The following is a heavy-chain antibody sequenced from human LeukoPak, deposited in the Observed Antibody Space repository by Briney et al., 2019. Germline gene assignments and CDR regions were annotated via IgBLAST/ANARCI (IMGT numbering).Heavy chain of an antibody. CDR1: GGSIGSGNFY. CDR2: IHTSGST. D-gene: IGHD2-21*01. V-gene: IGHV4-61*02. J-gene: IGHJ4*02. Sequence: SETLSLTCTVSGGSIGSGNFYWSWIRQPAGKGLEWIGRIHTSGSTNYNPSLKSRVTIAVDTSKRQFSLKLSSVTAADTAVYYCARFSSTLFFDYWGQGTLVTVSS. CDR3: ARFSSTLFFDY.